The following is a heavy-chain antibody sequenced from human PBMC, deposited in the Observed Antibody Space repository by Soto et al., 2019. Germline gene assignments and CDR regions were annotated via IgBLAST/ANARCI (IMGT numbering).Heavy chain of an antibody. CDR1: GGSISSSSYY. J-gene: IGHJ4*02. D-gene: IGHD3-3*01. CDR2: IYYSGST. V-gene: IGHV4-39*01. Sequence: SETLSLTCTVSGGSISSSSYYWGWIRQPPGKGLEWIGSIYYSGSTYYNPSLKSRVTISVDTSKNQFSLKLSSVTAADTAVYYCARAHYDFWSGYYSNWGQGTLVTVSS. CDR3: ARAHYDFWSGYYSN.